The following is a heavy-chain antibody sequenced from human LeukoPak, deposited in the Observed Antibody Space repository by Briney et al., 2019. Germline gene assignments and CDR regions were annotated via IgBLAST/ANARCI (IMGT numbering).Heavy chain of an antibody. CDR2: IRYDGSNK. V-gene: IGHV3-30*02. CDR3: GKVGGWGYCSSTSCPPHYYYMDV. J-gene: IGHJ6*03. D-gene: IGHD2-2*01. Sequence: GGSLRLSCAASGFTFSSYGMHWVRQAPGKGLDWVAFIRYDGSNKYYVDSVKGRFTISRDNSKNTLYLQMNSLRAEDTAVYYCGKVGGWGYCSSTSCPPHYYYMDVWGKGTTVTVSS. CDR1: GFTFSSYG.